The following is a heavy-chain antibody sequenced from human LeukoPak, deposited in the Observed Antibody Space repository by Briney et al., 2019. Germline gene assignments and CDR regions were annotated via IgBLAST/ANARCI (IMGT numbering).Heavy chain of an antibody. CDR1: GFTFSSYG. D-gene: IGHD1-1*01. CDR3: AREGQQGYYFDY. Sequence: GRSLRLSCAASGFTFSSYGMHWVRQAPGKGLEWVAVIWYDGSNKYYADSVKGRFTISRDNSKNALYLQMNSLRAEDTAVYYCAREGQQGYYFDYWGQGTLATVSS. J-gene: IGHJ4*02. V-gene: IGHV3-33*01. CDR2: IWYDGSNK.